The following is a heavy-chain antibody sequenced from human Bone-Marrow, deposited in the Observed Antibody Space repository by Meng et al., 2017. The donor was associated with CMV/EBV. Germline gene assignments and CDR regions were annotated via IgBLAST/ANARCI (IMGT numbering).Heavy chain of an antibody. V-gene: IGHV1-8*01. Sequence: AAVKVYCKASAYTFTSYDINWVRQATGQGLEWMGWMNPNSGNTGYAQKFQGRVTMTRNTSISTAYMELSSLRSEDTAVYYCARSTYYDFWSDYKTADYWGQGTLVTVSS. CDR2: MNPNSGNT. D-gene: IGHD3-3*01. J-gene: IGHJ4*02. CDR1: AYTFTSYD. CDR3: ARSTYYDFWSDYKTADY.